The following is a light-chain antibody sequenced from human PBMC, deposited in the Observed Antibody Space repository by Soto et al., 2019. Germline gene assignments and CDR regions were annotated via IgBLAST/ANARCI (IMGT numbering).Light chain of an antibody. Sequence: SYELTQPHSVSVATAQMARITCGGNNIGRKAVHWYQQKPGQDPVLVIYSDSNRPSGIPERFSGSKSGTSASLAITGLQAEDEADYYCQSYDSSLSALFGGGTKLTVL. CDR1: NIGRKA. V-gene: IGLV3-12*02. J-gene: IGLJ3*02. CDR2: SDS. CDR3: QSYDSSLSAL.